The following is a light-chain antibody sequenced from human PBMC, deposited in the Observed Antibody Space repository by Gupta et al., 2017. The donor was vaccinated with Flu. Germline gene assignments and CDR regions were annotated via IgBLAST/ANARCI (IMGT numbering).Light chain of an antibody. CDR2: DNS. J-gene: IGLJ1*01. V-gene: IGLV3-21*02. Sequence: YVLTQPPPVSVAPGQTATVTCGGNYIGSKSVHWYQQKPGQAPILVVYDNSDRPSGIPERFSGSNSGNTATLTISRVEAGDEADYYCQVWDSSSDHYVFGTGTEVTV. CDR3: QVWDSSSDHYV. CDR1: YIGSKS.